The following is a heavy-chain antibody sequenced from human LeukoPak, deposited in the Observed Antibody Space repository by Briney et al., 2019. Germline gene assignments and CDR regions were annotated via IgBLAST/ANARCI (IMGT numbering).Heavy chain of an antibody. V-gene: IGHV3-66*01. CDR3: ARFQGAHY. CDR1: GFTVSSNY. Sequence: GGSLRLSCAASGFTVSSNYMSWVRQPPGKGLEWVSVINSGGTTYYAASVKGRFTISRDNTKNSLYLQMNSLRAEDTAVYYCARFQGAHYWGQGTLVTVSS. J-gene: IGHJ4*02. CDR2: INSGGTT. D-gene: IGHD4/OR15-4a*01.